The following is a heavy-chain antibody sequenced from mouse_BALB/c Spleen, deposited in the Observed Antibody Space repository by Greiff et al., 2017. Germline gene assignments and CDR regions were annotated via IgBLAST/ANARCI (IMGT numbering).Heavy chain of an antibody. CDR3: AYGNPSYWYFDV. Sequence: QLKQSGPELVKPGASVKMSCKASGYTFTSYVMHWVKQKPGQGLEWIGYINPYNDGTKYNEKFKGKATLTSDKSSSTAYMELSSLTSEDSAVYYCAYGNPSYWYFDVWGAGTTVTVSS. V-gene: IGHV1-14*01. J-gene: IGHJ1*01. D-gene: IGHD2-1*01. CDR1: GYTFTSYV. CDR2: INPYNDGT.